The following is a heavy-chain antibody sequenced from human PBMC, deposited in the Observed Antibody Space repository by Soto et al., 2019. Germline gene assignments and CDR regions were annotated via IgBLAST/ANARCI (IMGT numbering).Heavy chain of an antibody. CDR1: GYTFTSCG. CDR3: ARGSYISSWYSLDY. D-gene: IGHD6-13*01. CDR2: ISAHNGNT. Sequence: RASVKVSCKAPGYTFTSCGISCVRQAPGQGLEWMGWISAHNGNTDYAQKFQGRVTMTTDTSTSTASMELRSLRSDDTAVYYCARGSYISSWYSLDYWGQGTLVTVSS. V-gene: IGHV1-18*04. J-gene: IGHJ4*02.